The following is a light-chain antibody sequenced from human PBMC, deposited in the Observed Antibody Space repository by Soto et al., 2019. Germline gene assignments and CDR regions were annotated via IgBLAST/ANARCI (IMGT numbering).Light chain of an antibody. CDR3: QQYGSSSTWT. V-gene: IGKV3-20*01. J-gene: IGKJ1*01. CDR1: QSVSSAY. Sequence: EIVLTQSPGTLSLSPGERATLSCRASQSVSSAYLAWYQHKPGQPPTLLIYAASSRVTGIPDRFSGSGSGTDSNLTTSRPEAEDVAVYYCQQYGSSSTWTFGQGAKVEIK. CDR2: AAS.